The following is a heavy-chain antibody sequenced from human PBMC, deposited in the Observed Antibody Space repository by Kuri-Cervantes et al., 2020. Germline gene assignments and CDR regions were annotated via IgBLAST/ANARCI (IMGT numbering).Heavy chain of an antibody. D-gene: IGHD1-14*01. CDR3: ATIAQANNWNHLPFDY. CDR1: GYTFTTYA. V-gene: IGHV1-3*01. J-gene: IGHJ4*02. CDR2: INGGNGNT. Sequence: ASVKVSCKASGYTFTTYAMHWVRQAPGQRLEWMGWINGGNGNTRHSQKFQGRVTITEDTSTDTAYMELSSLRSEDTAVYYCATIAQANNWNHLPFDYWGQGTLVTVSS.